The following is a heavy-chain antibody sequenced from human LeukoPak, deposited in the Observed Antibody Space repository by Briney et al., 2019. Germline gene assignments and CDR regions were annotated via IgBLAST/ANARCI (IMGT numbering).Heavy chain of an antibody. CDR2: IYSGGST. CDR1: GFTVSSNY. Sequence: GGSLRLSCAASGFTVSSNYMSWVRQAPGKGLEWVSVIYSGGSTYYADSVKGRFTISRDNSKNTLYLQMSSLRAEDTAVYYCATSGSGSYYDYYYYYYGMDVWGQGTTVTVSS. V-gene: IGHV3-53*01. D-gene: IGHD1-26*01. J-gene: IGHJ6*02. CDR3: ATSGSGSYYDYYYYYYGMDV.